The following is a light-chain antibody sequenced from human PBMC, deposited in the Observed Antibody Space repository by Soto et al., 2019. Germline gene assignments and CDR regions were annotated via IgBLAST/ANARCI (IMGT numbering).Light chain of an antibody. CDR1: QSIDRS. CDR2: DAS. J-gene: IGKJ1*01. CDR3: QPSANWPRT. V-gene: IGKV3-11*01. Sequence: EIVWTQYPVTLSLSPGERYTRSGMASQSIDRSLAWYQKTAGQAHRLLIYDASNRATGITARFSGSGSGTDFTITISSLQPEDFAVYYCQPSANWPRTVGQVTKVEIK.